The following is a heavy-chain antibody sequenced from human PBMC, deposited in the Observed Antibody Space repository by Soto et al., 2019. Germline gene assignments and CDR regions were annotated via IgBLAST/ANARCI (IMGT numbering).Heavy chain of an antibody. CDR2: IYPGDSDT. V-gene: IGHV5-51*01. J-gene: IGHJ6*02. CDR3: ARNYCSGGSCYRFGMDV. Sequence: GESLKISCKGSGYSFTSYWIGWVRQMPGKGLEWMGIIYPGDSDTRYSPSFQGQVTISADKSISTAYLQWSSLKASDTAMYYCARNYCSGGSCYRFGMDVWGQGTTVTVSS. D-gene: IGHD2-15*01. CDR1: GYSFTSYW.